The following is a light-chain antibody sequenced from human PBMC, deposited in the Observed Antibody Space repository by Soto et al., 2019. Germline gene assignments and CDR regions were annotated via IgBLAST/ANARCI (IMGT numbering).Light chain of an antibody. CDR3: QQYYSYPRT. CDR2: AAS. J-gene: IGKJ1*01. Sequence: DIQMTQSPSTLSGSVGDRVTITCRASQTISSWLAWYQQKPGKAPKLLIYAASTLQSGVPSRFSGSGSGTDFTLTISCLQSEDFATYYCQQYYSYPRTFDQGTKVDIK. CDR1: QTISSW. V-gene: IGKV1-5*01.